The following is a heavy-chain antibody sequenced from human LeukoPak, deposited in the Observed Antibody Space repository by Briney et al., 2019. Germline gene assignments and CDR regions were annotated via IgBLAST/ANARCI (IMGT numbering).Heavy chain of an antibody. Sequence: GGSLRLSCAASGFTFSSYTMSWVRQAPGQGLEWMGWINPNSGGTNYAQKFQGRVTMTRDTSMSTAYMELSRLRSDDTAVYYCARARVVRCMLYCGWFDPWGQGTLVTVSS. V-gene: IGHV1-2*02. CDR2: INPNSGGT. D-gene: IGHD2-8*01. CDR1: GFTFSSYT. CDR3: ARARVVRCMLYCGWFDP. J-gene: IGHJ5*02.